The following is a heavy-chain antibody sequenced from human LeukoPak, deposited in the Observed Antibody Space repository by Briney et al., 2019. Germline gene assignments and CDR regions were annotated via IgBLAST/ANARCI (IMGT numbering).Heavy chain of an antibody. Sequence: GGSLRLSCAASAFSFDSHAMSWVRQAQGKRLEWVSAISGGDDSAFYGDSVKGRFTISRDSSKNTLFLQLSYLRPEDTAVYYCAKARNTWTDRWRFSFDCWGQGTLVTVSS. CDR2: ISGGDDSA. D-gene: IGHD3/OR15-3a*01. CDR3: AKARNTWTDRWRFSFDC. V-gene: IGHV3-23*01. J-gene: IGHJ4*02. CDR1: AFSFDSHA.